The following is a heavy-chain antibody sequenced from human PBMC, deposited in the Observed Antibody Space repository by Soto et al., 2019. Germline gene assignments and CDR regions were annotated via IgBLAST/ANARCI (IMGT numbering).Heavy chain of an antibody. D-gene: IGHD3-9*01. V-gene: IGHV3-11*01. CDR3: ASDILSGQTRDY. CDR2: ISSGSNII. J-gene: IGHJ4*02. CDR1: GFSFTDYY. Sequence: QVQLVESGGGLVKPGGSLRLSCATSGFSFTDYYMSWFRQAPGKGLEWVSYISSGSNIIYYADSVKGRFTISRDDDKKSLYLQMNSLRAADTAVYYCASDILSGQTRDYWGPGNLVTVSS.